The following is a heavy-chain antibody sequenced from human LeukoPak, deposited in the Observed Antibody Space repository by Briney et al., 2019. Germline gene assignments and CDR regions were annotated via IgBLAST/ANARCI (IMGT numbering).Heavy chain of an antibody. J-gene: IGHJ6*03. CDR2: ISGSGGST. D-gene: IGHD3-16*01. Sequence: PGGSLRLSCAASGFTFSSYAMSWVRQAPGKGLEWVSVISGSGGSTYYADSAKGRFTISRDNSKNTLSLQMNSLRAEDTAVYYCAKRGNYYYYMDVWGKGTTVTVSS. CDR3: AKRGNYYYYMDV. CDR1: GFTFSSYA. V-gene: IGHV3-23*01.